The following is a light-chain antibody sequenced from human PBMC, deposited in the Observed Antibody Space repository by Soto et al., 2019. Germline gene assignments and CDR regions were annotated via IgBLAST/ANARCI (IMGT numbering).Light chain of an antibody. CDR2: SAS. CDR1: QDIGHY. Sequence: DIQMTQSPSSLSASVGDRVTITCRASQDIGHYLAWYQQKPGKVPKLLIYSASTLHSGGPSRFGGSGTGTDFTLTINSLQPEDVATYYCLRCDSVLPLFTFGPGTKVAI. CDR3: LRCDSVLPLFT. V-gene: IGKV1-27*01. J-gene: IGKJ3*01.